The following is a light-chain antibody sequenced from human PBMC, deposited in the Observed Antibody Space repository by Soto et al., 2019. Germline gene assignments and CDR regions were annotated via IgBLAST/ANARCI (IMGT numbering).Light chain of an antibody. CDR1: SIDIAPYNY. Sequence: QSALTQPASVSGSPVQSLTTSCNGTSIDIAPYNYVSWYQQHPGKAAKLIIYEVSYRPSGISNRFSGSKSGNTASLTISGLQAEDEADYYCSSYTSSTNYVFGTGTKVTVL. V-gene: IGLV2-14*01. CDR3: SSYTSSTNYV. CDR2: EVS. J-gene: IGLJ1*01.